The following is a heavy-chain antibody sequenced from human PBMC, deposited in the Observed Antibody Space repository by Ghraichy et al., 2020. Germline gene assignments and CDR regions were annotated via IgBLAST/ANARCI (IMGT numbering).Heavy chain of an antibody. V-gene: IGHV3-23*01. J-gene: IGHJ4*02. Sequence: GESLNISCAASGFTFRGYAMTWVRQTPEKGLEWVSGISGSGGNTEYADSVKGRFTISRDNSKNTLYLQMSSLRVEDTALYDCAKDRWAYSNTHPVGQWGQGTLVTVSS. CDR3: AKDRWAYSNTHPVGQ. D-gene: IGHD6-13*01. CDR1: GFTFRGYA. CDR2: ISGSGGNT.